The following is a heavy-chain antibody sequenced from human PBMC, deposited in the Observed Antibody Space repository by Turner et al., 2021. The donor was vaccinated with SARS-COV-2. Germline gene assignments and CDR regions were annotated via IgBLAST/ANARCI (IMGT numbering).Heavy chain of an antibody. CDR2: ISYDGSGT. Sequence: QVQLLESGGGVVQPGRSLRLSCVVSGITFTDSNFHWVRQAQGKGLEWMAVISYDGSGTDYADSVKGRFTVSRDNSKNMVYFQMDSLRAEDTAVYYCVTGSYFRELAYWGQGTLVTVSS. CDR3: VTGSYFRELAY. D-gene: IGHD1-26*01. CDR1: GITFTDSN. J-gene: IGHJ4*02. V-gene: IGHV3-30-3*01.